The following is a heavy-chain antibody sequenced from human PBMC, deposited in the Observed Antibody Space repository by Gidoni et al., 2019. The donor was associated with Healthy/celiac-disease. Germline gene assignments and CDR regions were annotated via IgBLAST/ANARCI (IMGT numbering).Heavy chain of an antibody. J-gene: IGHJ4*02. CDR3: AKSWGYYDSSGSPFDY. CDR1: GFTFSSYG. Sequence: QVQLVESGGGVVQPGRSLSLSCAASGFTFSSYGMHWVRQAPGKGLEWVAVISYDGSNKYYADSVKGRFTISRDNSKNTLYLQMNSLRAEDTAVYYCAKSWGYYDSSGSPFDYWGQGTLVTVSS. CDR2: ISYDGSNK. V-gene: IGHV3-30*18. D-gene: IGHD3-22*01.